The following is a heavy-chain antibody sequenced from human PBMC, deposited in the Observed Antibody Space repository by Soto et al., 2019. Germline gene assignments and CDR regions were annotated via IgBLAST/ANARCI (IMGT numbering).Heavy chain of an antibody. D-gene: IGHD3-9*01. CDR2: IIPIFGTA. V-gene: IGHV1-69*13. CDR1: GGTFSSYA. J-gene: IGHJ6*02. CDR3: ASNYYDILTGSRILYYYGMDV. Sequence: SVKVSCKASGGTFSSYAISWVRQAPGQGLEWIGGIIPIFGTANYAQKFQGRVTITADESTSTAYMELSSLRSEDTAVYYCASNYYDILTGSRILYYYGMDVWGQGTTVTVSS.